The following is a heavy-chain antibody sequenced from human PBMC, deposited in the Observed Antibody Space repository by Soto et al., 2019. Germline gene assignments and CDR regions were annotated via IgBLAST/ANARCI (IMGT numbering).Heavy chain of an antibody. Sequence: GGSLRLSCATSGFTFGSYAMSWVRQAPGKGLEWVSAISGSGSNTNYAGSVKGRFTISRDNSKNTLYLQMNSLRAEDTAVYYCAKDYGDSDWFDPWGQGTLVTVSS. CDR2: ISGSGSNT. CDR3: AKDYGDSDWFDP. V-gene: IGHV3-23*01. D-gene: IGHD4-17*01. J-gene: IGHJ5*02. CDR1: GFTFGSYA.